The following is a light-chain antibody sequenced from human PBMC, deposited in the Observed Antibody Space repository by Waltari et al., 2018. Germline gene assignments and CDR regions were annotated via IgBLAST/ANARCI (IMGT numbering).Light chain of an antibody. V-gene: IGLV2-23*02. CDR1: SGDVGSHDL. Sequence: QSALTQPASVSGSPGQSITISCTGTSGDVGSHDLVSWYQQHPGKAPKLIIYEINKRPSGVSNRFSGSKSGKTASLTISGLQAEDEADYYCCSFTNSRNFDVFGTGTKVTVL. CDR2: EIN. J-gene: IGLJ1*01. CDR3: CSFTNSRNFDV.